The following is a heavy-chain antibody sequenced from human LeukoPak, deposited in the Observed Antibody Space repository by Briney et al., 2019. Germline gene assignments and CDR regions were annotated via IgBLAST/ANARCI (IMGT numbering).Heavy chain of an antibody. Sequence: SETLSLTCTVSGGSISSSSYYWGWIRQPPGKGLEWIGSIYYSGSTYYNPSLKSRVTMSVDTSNNQVSLKVSSVTAADTAVYYCARHFGGSYGFDYWGQGTLVTVSS. J-gene: IGHJ4*02. CDR3: ARHFGGSYGFDY. CDR1: GGSISSSSYY. CDR2: IYYSGST. D-gene: IGHD1-26*01. V-gene: IGHV4-39*07.